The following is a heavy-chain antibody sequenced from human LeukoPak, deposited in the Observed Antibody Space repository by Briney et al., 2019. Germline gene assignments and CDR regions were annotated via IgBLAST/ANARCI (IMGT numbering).Heavy chain of an antibody. D-gene: IGHD6-19*01. CDR2: ISYDGSNK. CDR1: GFSFSSYE. V-gene: IGHV3-30*04. CDR3: AREGSSGWLRYYYYYMDV. Sequence: GGSLRLSCAASGFSFSSYEMNWVRQAPGKGLEWVAVISYDGSNKYYADSVKGRFTISRDNSKNTLYLQMNSLRAEDTAVYYCAREGSSGWLRYYYYYMDVWGKGTTVTVSS. J-gene: IGHJ6*03.